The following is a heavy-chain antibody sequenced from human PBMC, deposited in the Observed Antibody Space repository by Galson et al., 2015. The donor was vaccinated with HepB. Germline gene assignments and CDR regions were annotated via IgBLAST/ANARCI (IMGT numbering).Heavy chain of an antibody. CDR1: GGTFSSYA. Sequence: SVKVSCKASGGTFSSYAISWVRQAPGQGLEWMGRIIPILGIANYAQKFQGRVTITADKFTSTAYMELSSLRSEDTAVYYCARDGAPCSSSCLNRLVGWFDPWGQGTLVTVSS. D-gene: IGHD6-13*01. CDR2: IIPILGIA. V-gene: IGHV1-69*04. J-gene: IGHJ5*02. CDR3: ARDGAPCSSSCLNRLVGWFDP.